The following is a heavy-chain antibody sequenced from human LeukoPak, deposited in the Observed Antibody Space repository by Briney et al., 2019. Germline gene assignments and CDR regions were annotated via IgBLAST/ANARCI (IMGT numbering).Heavy chain of an antibody. Sequence: SSETLSLTCTLSGGSLSRSRDCWVWIRQPPGQGREWIGSIHYNGNTYYSPSLKGRVTISLDTSENQFSLRLTSATAADTAVYYCAREDNDHGSTPALDYWGQGALVTVSS. CDR1: GGSLSRSRDC. CDR3: AREDNDHGSTPALDY. D-gene: IGHD3-10*01. V-gene: IGHV4-39*02. CDR2: IHYNGNT. J-gene: IGHJ4*02.